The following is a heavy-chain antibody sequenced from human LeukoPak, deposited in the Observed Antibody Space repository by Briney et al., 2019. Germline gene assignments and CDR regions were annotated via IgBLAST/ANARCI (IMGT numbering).Heavy chain of an antibody. V-gene: IGHV3-30*18. D-gene: IGHD6-19*01. J-gene: IGHJ1*01. Sequence: PGGSLRLSCAASGFTFSSYGMHWVRQAPGKGLEWVAVISYDGSNKYDADSVKGRFTISRDNSKNTLYLQMNSLRAEDTAVYYCAKDSGYSSGWPPAEYFQHWGQGTLVTVSS. CDR2: ISYDGSNK. CDR3: AKDSGYSSGWPPAEYFQH. CDR1: GFTFSSYG.